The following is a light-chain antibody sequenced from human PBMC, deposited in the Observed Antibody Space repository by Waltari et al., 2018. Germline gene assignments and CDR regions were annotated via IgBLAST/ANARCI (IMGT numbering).Light chain of an antibody. Sequence: DIQLTQSPSFLSASVGDRVTITCRASQGISSYLAWYQQKPGRAPKFLIYTASTLQRGVPSRFSGSGSGTEFTLTISSLQPEDFATYYCQQIKSYPLTFGQGTRLEIK. CDR3: QQIKSYPLT. CDR2: TAS. V-gene: IGKV1-9*01. J-gene: IGKJ5*01. CDR1: QGISSY.